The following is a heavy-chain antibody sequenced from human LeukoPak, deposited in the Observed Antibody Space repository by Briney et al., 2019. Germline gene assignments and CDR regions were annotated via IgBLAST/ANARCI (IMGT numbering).Heavy chain of an antibody. J-gene: IGHJ6*02. CDR2: INWNGGST. CDR1: GFTFDDYG. CDR3: ARDLDYGSGCPDYGMDV. Sequence: GRSLRLSCAASGFTFDDYGMSWFRQAPGKGLEWVCGINWNGGSTGYADSVKGRFTISRDNAKNSLYLQMHSLRAEDTALYHCARDLDYGSGCPDYGMDVWGQGTTVTVSS. D-gene: IGHD3-10*01. V-gene: IGHV3-20*01.